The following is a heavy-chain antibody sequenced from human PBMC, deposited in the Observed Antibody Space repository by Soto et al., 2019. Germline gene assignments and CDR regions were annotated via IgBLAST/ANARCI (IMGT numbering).Heavy chain of an antibody. Sequence: PGGSLRLSCAASGFTFNKYWMHWVRQVPGKSFVWVSRINADGTTTTYADSVRGRFTISRDDTKKTLFLQMNTLRAEDTAVYFCIKGGYDLHDSGTYRTFYDWGRGTLFTVSS. CDR3: IKGGYDLHDSGTYRTFYD. V-gene: IGHV3-74*03. J-gene: IGHJ4*02. CDR1: GFTFNKYW. D-gene: IGHD1-26*01. CDR2: INADGTTT.